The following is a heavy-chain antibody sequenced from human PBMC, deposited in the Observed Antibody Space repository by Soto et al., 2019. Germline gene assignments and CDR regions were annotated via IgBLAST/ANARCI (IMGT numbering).Heavy chain of an antibody. D-gene: IGHD1-26*01. CDR2: IKSKTDGGTT. V-gene: IGHV3-15*01. CDR1: GFTFSNAW. CDR3: TKVGSYLPFPYYYYGMDV. Sequence: PGGSLRLSCAASGFTFSNAWMSWVRQAPGKGLEWVGRIKSKTDGGTTDYAAPVKGRFTISRDDSKNTLYLQMNSLKTEDTAVYYCTKVGSYLPFPYYYYGMDVWGQGTTVTVSS. J-gene: IGHJ6*02.